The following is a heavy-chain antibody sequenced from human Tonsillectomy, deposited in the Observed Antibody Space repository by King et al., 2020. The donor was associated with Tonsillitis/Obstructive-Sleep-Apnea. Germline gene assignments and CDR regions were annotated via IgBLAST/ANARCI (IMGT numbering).Heavy chain of an antibody. CDR2: ISSISSTI. V-gene: IGHV3-48*02. CDR1: GFTFRSYS. CDR3: ARVHGDSDDAFDI. D-gene: IGHD4-17*01. Sequence: QLVQSGGGLVQPGGSLRLSCAASGFTFRSYSMNWVRQAPGKGLEWVSYISSISSTIYYADSVKGRFTISRDNAKNSLYLQMNSLRDEDTAVYYCARVHGDSDDAFDIWGQGTMVTVSS. J-gene: IGHJ3*02.